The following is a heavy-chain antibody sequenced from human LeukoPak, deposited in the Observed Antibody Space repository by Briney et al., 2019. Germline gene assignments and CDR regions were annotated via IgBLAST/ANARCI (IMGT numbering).Heavy chain of an antibody. D-gene: IGHD2-15*01. CDR2: IYPGGST. J-gene: IGHJ5*02. Sequence: SETLSLTCTVSGGSLSNYYWSWIRQPAGKGLEWTGRIYPGGSTNYNPSLKSRVTMSVNTSRNQSSLNLTSVTAADTAVYYCARALVPGSCSGGSCYPNHWFDPWGQGTLVTVSS. CDR1: GGSLSNYY. CDR3: ARALVPGSCSGGSCYPNHWFDP. V-gene: IGHV4-4*07.